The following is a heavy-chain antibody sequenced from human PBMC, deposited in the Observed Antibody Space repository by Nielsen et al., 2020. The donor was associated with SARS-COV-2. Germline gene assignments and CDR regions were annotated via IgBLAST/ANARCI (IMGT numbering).Heavy chain of an antibody. CDR2: FDPEDGET. CDR1: GYTLTELS. D-gene: IGHD6-13*01. CDR3: ATAPIAAAGTNYYYGMDV. J-gene: IGHJ6*02. Sequence: ASVKVSCKVSGYTLTELSMHWVRQAPGKGLEWMGGFDPEDGETIYAQKFQGRVTMTEDTSTDTAYMELSSLRSEDTAVYYCATAPIAAAGTNYYYGMDVWGQGTTVIVSS. V-gene: IGHV1-24*01.